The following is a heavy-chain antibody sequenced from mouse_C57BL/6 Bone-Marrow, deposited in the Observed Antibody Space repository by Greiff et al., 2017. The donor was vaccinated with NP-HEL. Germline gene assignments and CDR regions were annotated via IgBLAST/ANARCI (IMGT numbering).Heavy chain of an antibody. CDR3: ARPYYYGSSLYAMDY. J-gene: IGHJ4*01. Sequence: VKLMESGAELARPGASVKLSCKASGYTFTSYGISWVKQRTGQGLEWIGEIYPRSGNTYYNEKFKGKATLTADKSSSTAYMELRSLTSEDSAVYFCARPYYYGSSLYAMDYWGQGTSVTVSS. V-gene: IGHV1-81*01. D-gene: IGHD1-1*01. CDR2: IYPRSGNT. CDR1: GYTFTSYG.